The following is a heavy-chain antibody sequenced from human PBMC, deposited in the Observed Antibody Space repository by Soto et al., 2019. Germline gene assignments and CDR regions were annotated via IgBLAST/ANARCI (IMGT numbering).Heavy chain of an antibody. CDR3: ARGGRQQLIPTPISYKIDY. V-gene: IGHV4-34*01. Sequence: QVQLQQWGAGLLKPSETLSLTCAVYGGSFSGYYWSWIRQPPGTGLERIGEINHSGSTNYNPSLKSRVTISVDMSKNQFSLKLSSVTAADTDVYYCARGGRQQLIPTPISYKIDYWGQGTLVTVSS. CDR1: GGSFSGYY. CDR2: INHSGST. J-gene: IGHJ4*02. D-gene: IGHD6-13*01.